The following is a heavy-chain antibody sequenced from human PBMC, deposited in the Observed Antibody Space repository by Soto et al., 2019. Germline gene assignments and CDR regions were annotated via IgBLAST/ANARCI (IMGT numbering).Heavy chain of an antibody. CDR3: ARSPSTSTIGTFDI. Sequence: QVQLQESGPGLVKPSETLSLTCSVSGGAISAFHWNWIRQTAGKGLEWIGRIYASGRTKYNPSLESRVNMSVDTSKRQFSPRLSSVTAADTAVYYCARSPSTSTIGTFDIWGQGTVVTVSS. D-gene: IGHD6-6*01. CDR1: GGAISAFH. V-gene: IGHV4-4*07. J-gene: IGHJ3*02. CDR2: IYASGRT.